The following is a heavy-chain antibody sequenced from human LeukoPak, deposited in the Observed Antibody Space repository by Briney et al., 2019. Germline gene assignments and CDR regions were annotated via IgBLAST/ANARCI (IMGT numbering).Heavy chain of an antibody. Sequence: SENLSLTCTVSGGSISSGGYYWSWIRQHPGKGLEWIGYIYYSGSTYYNPSLKSRVTISVDTSKNQFSLKLSSVAAADTAVYYCARLEMATMGGYYFDYWGQGTLVTASS. CDR1: GGSISSGGYY. J-gene: IGHJ4*02. CDR3: ARLEMATMGGYYFDY. CDR2: IYYSGST. V-gene: IGHV4-31*03. D-gene: IGHD5-24*01.